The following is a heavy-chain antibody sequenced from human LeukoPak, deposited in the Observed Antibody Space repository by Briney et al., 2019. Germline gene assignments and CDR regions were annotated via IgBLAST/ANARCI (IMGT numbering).Heavy chain of an antibody. D-gene: IGHD3-10*01. CDR1: GGSTSSGGYY. CDR2: IYYSGST. J-gene: IGHJ4*02. Sequence: SETLSLTCTVSGGSTSSGGYYWSWIRQHPGKGLEWIGYIYYSGSTYYNPSLKSRVTISVDTSKNQFSLKLSSVTAADTAVYYRARGRDVLLWFGEFSNPYYFDYWGQGTLVTVSS. V-gene: IGHV4-31*03. CDR3: ARGRDVLLWFGEFSNPYYFDY.